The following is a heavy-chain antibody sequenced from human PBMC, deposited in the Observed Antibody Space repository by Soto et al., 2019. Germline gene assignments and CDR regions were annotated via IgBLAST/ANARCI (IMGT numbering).Heavy chain of an antibody. Sequence: VQLVESGGGLVQPGGSLRLSCAASGFTFSSYWMHWVRQAPGKGLVWVSRINSDGSSTSYADSVKGRFTISRDNAKNTLYLQMNSLRAEDTAVYYCARGRPAAIRGRGYYGMDVWGQGTTVTVSS. CDR3: ARGRPAAIRGRGYYGMDV. D-gene: IGHD2-2*02. J-gene: IGHJ6*02. CDR1: GFTFSSYW. CDR2: INSDGSST. V-gene: IGHV3-74*01.